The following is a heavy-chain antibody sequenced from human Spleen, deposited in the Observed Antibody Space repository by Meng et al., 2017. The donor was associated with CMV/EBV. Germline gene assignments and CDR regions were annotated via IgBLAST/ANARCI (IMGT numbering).Heavy chain of an antibody. CDR1: ISSGDYY. D-gene: IGHD2-2*01. Sequence: ISSGDYYWSWIRQPTGKGLEWIGYIYYSGSTYYNPSLKSRVTISVDTSKNQFSLKLSSVTAADTAVYYCARVELVVVPAATYNWFDPWGQGTLVTVSS. V-gene: IGHV4-30-4*08. J-gene: IGHJ5*02. CDR3: ARVELVVVPAATYNWFDP. CDR2: IYYSGST.